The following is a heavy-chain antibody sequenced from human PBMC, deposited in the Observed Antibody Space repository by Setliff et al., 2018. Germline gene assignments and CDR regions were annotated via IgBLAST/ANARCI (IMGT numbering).Heavy chain of an antibody. Sequence: PSETLSLTCTVSGGSISSYYWSWIRQPPGKGLEWIGYISYSGSTNYNPSLKSRVTISRDTSKNQLSLELTSVTAADTAVYYCARSLSSGSYWNSRPFYSDYWGQGTLVTVSS. D-gene: IGHD3-10*01. V-gene: IGHV4-59*08. CDR3: ARSLSSGSYWNSRPFYSDY. CDR1: GGSISSYY. J-gene: IGHJ4*02. CDR2: ISYSGST.